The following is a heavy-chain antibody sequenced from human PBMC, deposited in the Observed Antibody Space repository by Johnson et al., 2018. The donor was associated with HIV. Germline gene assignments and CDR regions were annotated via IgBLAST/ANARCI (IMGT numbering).Heavy chain of an antibody. V-gene: IGHV3-15*01. J-gene: IGHJ3*02. CDR3: TTERGSSWYPPDAFDI. CDR2: IKSKTDGGTT. Sequence: EVQLVEAGGGLVKPGKSLRLSCAASGLSLSKAWRNWVSQASGKGLEWVGRIKSKTDGGTTEYAATVKGSFTISSNDSKNTLYLQMNSLKTEYTAVYYCTTERGSSWYPPDAFDIWCQGTMVTVSS. CDR1: GLSLSKAW. D-gene: IGHD6-13*01.